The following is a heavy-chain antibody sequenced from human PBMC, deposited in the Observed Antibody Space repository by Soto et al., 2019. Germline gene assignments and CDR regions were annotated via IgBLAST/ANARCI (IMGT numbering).Heavy chain of an antibody. CDR2: IYYSGST. CDR1: GGSIGSYY. J-gene: IGHJ6*02. Sequence: ETLSLTCTVSGGSIGSYYWSWIRQPPGKGLEWIGYIYYSGSTNYNPSLKSRVTISVDTSKNQFSLKLSSVTAADTAVYYCARDVSARGYSGMDVWGQGTTVTVSS. CDR3: ARDVSARGYSGMDV. D-gene: IGHD6-6*01. V-gene: IGHV4-59*01.